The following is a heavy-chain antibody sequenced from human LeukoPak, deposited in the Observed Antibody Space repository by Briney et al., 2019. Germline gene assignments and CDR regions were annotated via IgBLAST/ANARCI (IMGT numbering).Heavy chain of an antibody. V-gene: IGHV3-33*01. CDR3: ARETLQGSTQYFDF. CDR1: GFTFSNYG. J-gene: IGHJ4*02. Sequence: PGRSLRLSCEASGFTFSNYGMHWVRQDPGKGLECVALIWYDGSNKYCADSVKGRFTISRDNSTNTLYLQMNSLRAEDTAVYYCARETLQGSTQYFDFWGQGTLVTVSS. D-gene: IGHD2-21*02. CDR2: IWYDGSNK.